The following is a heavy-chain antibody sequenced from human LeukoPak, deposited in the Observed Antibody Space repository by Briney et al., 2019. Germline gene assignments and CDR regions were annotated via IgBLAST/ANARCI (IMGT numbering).Heavy chain of an antibody. Sequence: SETLSLTCAVYGGSFSGYYWSWIRQPPGKGLEWIGYIYYSGSTNYNPSLKSRVTISVDTSKNQFSLKLSSVTAADTAVYYCARDSAYYDILTGYQSGGAFDIWGQGTMVTVSS. CDR2: IYYSGST. CDR1: GGSFSGYY. J-gene: IGHJ3*02. CDR3: ARDSAYYDILTGYQSGGAFDI. V-gene: IGHV4-59*01. D-gene: IGHD3-9*01.